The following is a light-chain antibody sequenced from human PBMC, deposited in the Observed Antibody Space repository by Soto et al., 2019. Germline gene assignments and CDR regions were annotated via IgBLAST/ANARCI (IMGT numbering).Light chain of an antibody. CDR1: SSDVGGYNY. CDR3: SSYKTSTTYV. J-gene: IGLJ1*01. CDR2: DVS. Sequence: QSALTQPASVSGSPGQSITISCTGTSSDVGGYNYVSWYQQRPGKAPKVMIYDVSNRPSGVSNRFSGSKSGNTASLTISGLQAEDEADYYCSSYKTSTTYVFGTGTKLTVL. V-gene: IGLV2-14*01.